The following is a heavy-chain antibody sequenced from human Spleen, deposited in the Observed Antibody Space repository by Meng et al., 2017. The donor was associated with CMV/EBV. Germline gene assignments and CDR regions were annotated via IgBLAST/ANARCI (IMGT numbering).Heavy chain of an antibody. D-gene: IGHD1-1*01. CDR2: IRSDASNQ. J-gene: IGHJ4*02. Sequence: GESLKISCAASGFTFSISPMHWVRQAPGKGLEWVAFIRSDASNQYYADSVKGRFTISRDISKNTLYVQMSSPRVEDTSVYYCARAGTALRGDQGTLVTVSS. CDR1: GFTFSISP. CDR3: ARAGTALR. V-gene: IGHV3-30*02.